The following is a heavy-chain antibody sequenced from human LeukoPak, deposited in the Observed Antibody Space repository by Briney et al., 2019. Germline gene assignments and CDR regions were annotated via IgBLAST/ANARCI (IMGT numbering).Heavy chain of an antibody. CDR2: IIPILGIA. Sequence: VASVKVSCKASVGTFSSYAISWVRQAPGQGLEWMGRIIPILGIANYAQKFQGRVTITADKSTSTAHMELSSLRSEDTAVYYCARVVDKVCSGGSCYSLDYYYYGMDVWGQGTTVTVSS. CDR1: VGTFSSYA. J-gene: IGHJ6*02. V-gene: IGHV1-69*04. CDR3: ARVVDKVCSGGSCYSLDYYYYGMDV. D-gene: IGHD2-15*01.